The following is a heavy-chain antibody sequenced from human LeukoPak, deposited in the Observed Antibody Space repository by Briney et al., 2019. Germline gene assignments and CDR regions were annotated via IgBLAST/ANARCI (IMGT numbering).Heavy chain of an antibody. J-gene: IGHJ4*02. CDR3: ARDLRGIGDETAY. V-gene: IGHV3-74*01. CDR1: GYNFSTYW. CDR2: INSDGSTT. D-gene: IGHD3-16*01. Sequence: PGGSLRLSCAASGYNFSTYWMHWVRQAPGKGLVWVSRINSDGSTTSYADSVKGRFTISRDNAKNTLYLHMNSLRAEDTAVYYCARDLRGIGDETAYWGQGTLVTVSS.